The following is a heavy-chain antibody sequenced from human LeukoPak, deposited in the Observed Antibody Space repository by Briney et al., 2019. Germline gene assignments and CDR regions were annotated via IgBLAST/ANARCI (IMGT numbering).Heavy chain of an antibody. V-gene: IGHV3-21*01. J-gene: IGHJ4*02. Sequence: PGGSLRLSCAASGFTFSSYSMNWVRQAPGKGLEWVSSISSSSSYIYYADSVKGRFTISGDNAKNSLYLQMNSLRAEDTAVYYCARGGYCSSTSCYVLDYWGQGTLVTVSS. CDR2: ISSSSSYI. D-gene: IGHD2-2*03. CDR1: GFTFSSYS. CDR3: ARGGYCSSTSCYVLDY.